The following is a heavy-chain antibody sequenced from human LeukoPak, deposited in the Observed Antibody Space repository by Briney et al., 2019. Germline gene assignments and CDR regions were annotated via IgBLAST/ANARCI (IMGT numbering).Heavy chain of an antibody. CDR3: ARGAPGSYCSGGSCPYFDY. J-gene: IGHJ4*02. D-gene: IGHD2-15*01. CDR2: VNPNSGHT. V-gene: IGHV1-8*01. CDR1: GYTFTSYD. Sequence: ASVTVSCKASGYTFTSYDVNWVRQATGQGLEWMGWVNPNSGHTGYAQKFQGRVTMTTNTSISTAYMELSSLRSEDTAVYYCARGAPGSYCSGGSCPYFDYWGQGTLVSVSS.